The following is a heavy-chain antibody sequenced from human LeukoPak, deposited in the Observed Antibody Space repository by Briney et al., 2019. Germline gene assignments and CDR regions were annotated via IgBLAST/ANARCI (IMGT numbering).Heavy chain of an antibody. CDR1: GLAFSAYK. Sequence: GGSMXLSCXASGLAFSAYKMHWVRHAPRKGLVWVSRISTDGYTTDYADFVQGRFTASRDNTKNTWSLEMNSLRAEDTAVYYCVVGGSPGYWGQGTLVTVSS. J-gene: IGHJ4*02. CDR2: ISTDGYTT. CDR3: VVGGSPGY. V-gene: IGHV3-74*01. D-gene: IGHD2-15*01.